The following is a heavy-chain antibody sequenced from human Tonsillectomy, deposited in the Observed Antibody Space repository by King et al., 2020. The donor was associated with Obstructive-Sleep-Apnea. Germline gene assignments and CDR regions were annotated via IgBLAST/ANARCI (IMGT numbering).Heavy chain of an antibody. CDR3: ARQGTDRGYSYGVEY. V-gene: IGHV5-51*01. D-gene: IGHD5-18*01. J-gene: IGHJ4*02. Sequence: QLVQSGAEVKKPGESLKISCKGSGYSFTSYWIGWVRQMPGKGLEWMGIIYPGDSDTRYSPSFQGQVTISADKSISTAYLQWSSLKASDTAIYYCARQGTDRGYSYGVEYWGQGTLVTVSS. CDR1: GYSFTSYW. CDR2: IYPGDSDT.